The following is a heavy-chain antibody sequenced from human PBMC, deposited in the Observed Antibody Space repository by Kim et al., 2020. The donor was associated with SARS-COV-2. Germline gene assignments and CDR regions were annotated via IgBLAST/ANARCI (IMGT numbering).Heavy chain of an antibody. CDR3: ARDQSLFRLDP. Sequence: KHYADSVKGRFTISRDNSKNTLYLHMNSLRAEDTAVYYCARDQSLFRLDPWGQGTLVTVSS. CDR2: K. D-gene: IGHD2-21*01. V-gene: IGHV3-33*01. J-gene: IGHJ5*02.